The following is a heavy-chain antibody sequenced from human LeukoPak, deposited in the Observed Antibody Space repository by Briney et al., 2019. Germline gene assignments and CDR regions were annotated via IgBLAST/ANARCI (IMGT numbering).Heavy chain of an antibody. J-gene: IGHJ4*02. CDR1: GFTFSSYG. D-gene: IGHD2-2*01. CDR3: ARDSCSSTSCLSIDDY. V-gene: IGHV3-33*01. Sequence: GGSLRLSCAASGFTFSSYGMHWVRQAPGKGLEWVAVIWYDGSNKYYADSVKGRFTISRDNSKNTLYLQMNSLRAEDTAVYYCARDSCSSTSCLSIDDYWGQGTLVTVSS. CDR2: IWYDGSNK.